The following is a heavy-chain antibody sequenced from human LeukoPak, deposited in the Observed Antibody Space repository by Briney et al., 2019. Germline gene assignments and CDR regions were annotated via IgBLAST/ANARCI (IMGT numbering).Heavy chain of an antibody. V-gene: IGHV3-66*01. Sequence: GGSLRLSCAASGFTVSRNYMSWVRQAPGKGLEWVSVIYSGDITYYADSVKGRFTISRDNSKNTLYLQMNSLRAEDTAVYYCARGATTTVTTDYWGQGTLVTVSS. J-gene: IGHJ4*02. D-gene: IGHD4-17*01. CDR1: GFTVSRNY. CDR2: IYSGDIT. CDR3: ARGATTTVTTDY.